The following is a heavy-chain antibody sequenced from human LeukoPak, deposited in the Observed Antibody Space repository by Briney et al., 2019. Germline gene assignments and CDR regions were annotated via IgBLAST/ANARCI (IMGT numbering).Heavy chain of an antibody. J-gene: IGHJ4*02. Sequence: ASVKVSCKASGGTFSSYDINWVRQATGQGLEWMGWMNPNSGNTGYAQKFQGRVTMTRNTSISTAYMELSSLRSEDTAVYYCARGITMVRGVIMNYWGQGTLVTVSS. CDR2: MNPNSGNT. V-gene: IGHV1-8*02. CDR3: ARGITMVRGVIMNY. CDR1: GGTFSSYD. D-gene: IGHD3-10*01.